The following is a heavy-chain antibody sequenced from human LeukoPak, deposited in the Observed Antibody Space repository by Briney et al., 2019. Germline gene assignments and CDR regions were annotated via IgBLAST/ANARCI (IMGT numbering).Heavy chain of an antibody. CDR1: GFTFSSYG. J-gene: IGHJ6*04. CDR2: ISGSGGST. Sequence: GGSLRLSCAASGFTFSSYGMTWVRQAPGKGLEWVSGISGSGGSTYYADSVKGRFTISRDNSKNALYLQMNSLRAEDTAVYYCAELGITMIGGVWGKGTTVTISS. D-gene: IGHD3-10*02. V-gene: IGHV3-23*01. CDR3: AELGITMIGGV.